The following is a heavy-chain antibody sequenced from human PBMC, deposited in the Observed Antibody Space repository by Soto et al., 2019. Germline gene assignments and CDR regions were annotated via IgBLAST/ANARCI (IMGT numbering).Heavy chain of an antibody. V-gene: IGHV1-2*04. Sequence: GASVKVSCKASGYTFTGYYMHWVRQAPGQGLEWMGWINPNSGGTNYAQKFQGWVTMTRDTSISTAYMELSSLRSEDTAVYYCARKVDCSSGRCGSMIGYWGQGTQVTVSS. CDR2: INPNSGGT. CDR3: ARKVDCSSGRCGSMIGY. J-gene: IGHJ4*02. D-gene: IGHD2-15*01. CDR1: GYTFTGYY.